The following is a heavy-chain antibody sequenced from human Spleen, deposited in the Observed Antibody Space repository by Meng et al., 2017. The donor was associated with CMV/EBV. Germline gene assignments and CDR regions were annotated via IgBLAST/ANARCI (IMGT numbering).Heavy chain of an antibody. CDR2: ITTHNGNT. J-gene: IGHJ5*02. CDR1: GYTFRSYG. CDR3: ARERRDGYNAPWFDP. D-gene: IGHD5-24*01. V-gene: IGHV1-18*01. Sequence: ASVKVSCKASGYTFRSYGISWVRQVPGQGLEWMGRITTHNGNTNYAQNLQGRVTMTTDTSTSTAYMELRSLRSDDTAVYYCARERRDGYNAPWFDPWGQGTLVTVSS.